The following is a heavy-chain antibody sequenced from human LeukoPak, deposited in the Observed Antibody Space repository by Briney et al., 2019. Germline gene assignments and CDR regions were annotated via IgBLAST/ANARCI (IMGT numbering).Heavy chain of an antibody. CDR1: GFTFRSHW. D-gene: IGHD2-21*02. Sequence: RGSLRLSCAAYGFTFRSHWMHWVRQPPGNGLVWVSRISSDGSSTSYADSVKGRFTISRDNAKNTLYLQMNSLRAEDTAVYYCARDLGGVTDYWGQGTLVTVSS. CDR2: ISSDGSST. CDR3: ARDLGGVTDY. V-gene: IGHV3-74*01. J-gene: IGHJ4*02.